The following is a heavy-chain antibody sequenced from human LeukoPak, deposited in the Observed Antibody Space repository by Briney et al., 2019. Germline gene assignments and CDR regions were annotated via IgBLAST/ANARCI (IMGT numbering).Heavy chain of an antibody. CDR2: ISGSGGST. CDR1: GFTFNLYA. Sequence: GGSLRLSCAASGFTFNLYALSWVRQAPGKGLEWVSVISGSGGSTNYADSVKGRFTISRDNSKNTLYLYMNSLRAEDTAVYYCATRRYVVYTGHAFDIWGQGTVVTVSS. J-gene: IGHJ3*02. D-gene: IGHD5/OR15-5a*01. V-gene: IGHV3-23*01. CDR3: ATRRYVVYTGHAFDI.